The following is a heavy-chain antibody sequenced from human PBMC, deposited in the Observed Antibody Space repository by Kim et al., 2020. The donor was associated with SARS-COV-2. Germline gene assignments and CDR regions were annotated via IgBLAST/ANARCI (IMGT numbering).Heavy chain of an antibody. CDR1: GFTFSSFA. V-gene: IGHV3-23*01. Sequence: GGSLRLSCAASGFTFSSFAMTWVRQAPGKGLEWVSAISGSGGDTYYVESVKGRFTISRDNSKNTLYLQMNSLRAEDTAVYYCAKDRYGNYPVRFDYWGQGTLVTVSS. CDR2: ISGSGGDT. CDR3: AKDRYGNYPVRFDY. D-gene: IGHD4-17*01. J-gene: IGHJ4*02.